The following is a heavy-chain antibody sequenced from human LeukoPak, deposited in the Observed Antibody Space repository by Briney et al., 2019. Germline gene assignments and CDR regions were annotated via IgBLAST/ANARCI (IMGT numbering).Heavy chain of an antibody. Sequence: SAEPLSLTCSVSGGSLGGHFYNWVRQPPGKGLEWIGLTHDSRSTIYNPSLKSRVSISVDTSKNQFSLILTSVPAADTSVYVWVMGRGWQPDYWGQGILVTVSS. V-gene: IGHV4-59*11. J-gene: IGHJ4*02. CDR1: GGSLGGHF. D-gene: IGHD5-24*01. CDR2: THDSRST. CDR3: VMGRGWQPDY.